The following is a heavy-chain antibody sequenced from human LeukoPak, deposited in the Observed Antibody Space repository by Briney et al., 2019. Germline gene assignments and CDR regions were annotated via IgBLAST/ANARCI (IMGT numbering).Heavy chain of an antibody. CDR3: AKATRYFDWSQKRGEHFDF. V-gene: IGHV3-23*01. CDR1: GFTFSSYA. CDR2: ISTSGGST. J-gene: IGHJ4*02. D-gene: IGHD3-9*01. Sequence: GGSLRLSCAASGFTFSSYAVSWVRQAPGKGLEWVSGISTSGGSTYYADSVKGRFTISRDNSKNTLYLQMNSLSAEDTAVYYCAKATRYFDWSQKRGEHFDFWGQGTLVTVSS.